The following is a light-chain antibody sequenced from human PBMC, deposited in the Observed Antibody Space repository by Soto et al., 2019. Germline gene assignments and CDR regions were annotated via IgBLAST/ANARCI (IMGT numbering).Light chain of an antibody. J-gene: IGKJ1*01. CDR2: KAS. V-gene: IGKV1-5*03. CDR3: HQYYRYSRT. Sequence: DVQMTQSPSTLSASVGDRVTITCRASQSISYWLSWYQQKPGKAPKLLIYKASSLESGVPSRFSGSGSGTEFTLTISSLQPDDFAPYYCHQYYRYSRTFGQGTKVEIK. CDR1: QSISYW.